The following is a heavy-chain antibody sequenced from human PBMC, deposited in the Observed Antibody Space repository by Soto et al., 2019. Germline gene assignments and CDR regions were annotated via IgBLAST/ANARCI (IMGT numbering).Heavy chain of an antibody. V-gene: IGHV3-74*01. CDR2: IDGDEDSTT. J-gene: IGHJ4*02. Sequence: EVQLVESGGGLVQPGGSLRLSCAASGFTFNSYWMQWVRHAPGTGLEWVSRIDGDEDSTTIYADSVKGRFTISRDNVKHTLYLQMNSLRAEDTAVYYCVRDSHGDYWGQGTLVTVSS. CDR3: VRDSHGDY. CDR1: GFTFNSYW.